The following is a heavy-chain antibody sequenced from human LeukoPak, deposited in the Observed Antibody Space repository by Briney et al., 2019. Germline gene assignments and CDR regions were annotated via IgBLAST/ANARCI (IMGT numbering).Heavy chain of an antibody. J-gene: IGHJ6*03. Sequence: GGSLRLSCAASGFTFSTYAMTWVPQAAGEGLVRLSVINGSGGGTYYADSVKGRFTLSRDNSKTTLYLQLNSLSVEDTAAYYREKNRGAGSHYYYHTNVWGKGTPVTVS. V-gene: IGHV3-23*01. D-gene: IGHD1-26*01. CDR1: GFTFSTYA. CDR2: INGSGGGT. CDR3: EKNRGAGSHYYYHTNV.